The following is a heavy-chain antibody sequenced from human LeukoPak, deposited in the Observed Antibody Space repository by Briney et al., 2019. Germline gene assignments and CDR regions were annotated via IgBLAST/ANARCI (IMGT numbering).Heavy chain of an antibody. CDR1: GYTFTDHH. Sequence: ASVKVSCKTSGYTFTDHHMHWVRQAPGRGLEWMGRVDPKSGGTIYAQNFQGRVAMTSDTSTSTASMELSRLRADDTAVYYCARGSFSADAPLVLDYFHHWGQGTLVTDSS. CDR2: VDPKSGGT. CDR3: ARGSFSADAPLVLDYFHH. D-gene: IGHD5-18*01. J-gene: IGHJ1*01. V-gene: IGHV1-2*02.